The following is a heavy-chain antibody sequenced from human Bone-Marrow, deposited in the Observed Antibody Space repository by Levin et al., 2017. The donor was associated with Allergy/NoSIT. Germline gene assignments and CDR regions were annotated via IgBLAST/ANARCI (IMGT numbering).Heavy chain of an antibody. CDR2: IIPIPDLA. CDR1: GGTFSSEP. Sequence: AASVKVSCKTSGGTFSSEPFNWLRQAPGQGLEWLGRIIPIPDLAAYAQKFQGRVAITADKSTNTVYMELSSLRSDDTAVYYCAKIEDDDDCFDIWGQGTLVSVSS. CDR3: AKIEDDDDCFDI. D-gene: IGHD3-3*01. V-gene: IGHV1-69*02. J-gene: IGHJ3*02.